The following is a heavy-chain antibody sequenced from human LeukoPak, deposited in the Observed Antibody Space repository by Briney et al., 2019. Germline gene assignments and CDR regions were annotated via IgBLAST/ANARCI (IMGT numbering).Heavy chain of an antibody. J-gene: IGHJ4*02. CDR1: GFTFSSFS. CDR2: ITSSSSST. V-gene: IGHV3-48*04. CDR3: ARAIGSYGDSAY. Sequence: GGSLRLSCAASGFTFSSFSMNWVRQAPGKGLEWISYITSSSSSTYYADPVKGRFTISRDNAKNSLYLQMNSLRAEDTAVYYCARAIGSYGDSAYWGQGTLVTVSS. D-gene: IGHD4-17*01.